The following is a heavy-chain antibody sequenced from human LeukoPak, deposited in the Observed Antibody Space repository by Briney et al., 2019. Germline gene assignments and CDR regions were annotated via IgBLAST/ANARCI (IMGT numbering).Heavy chain of an antibody. V-gene: IGHV4-59*01. CDR2: IYYSGST. D-gene: IGHD6-13*01. CDR1: GGSISSYY. CDR3: ARTTEAHSWRTRYYDYYMDV. J-gene: IGHJ6*03. Sequence: SETLSLTCTVSGGSISSYYWSWIRQPPGKGLEWIGYIYYSGSTNYNPSLKSRVTISVDTSKNQFTLKLSSVTAADTAVYYCARTTEAHSWRTRYYDYYMDVWGKGTTVTVSS.